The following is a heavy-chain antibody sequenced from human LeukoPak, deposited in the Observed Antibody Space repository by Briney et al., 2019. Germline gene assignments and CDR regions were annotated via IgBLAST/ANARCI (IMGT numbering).Heavy chain of an antibody. D-gene: IGHD3-22*01. J-gene: IGHJ4*02. CDR2: IYYRGST. V-gene: IGHV4-39*01. Sequence: PSETLSLTCTVSGGSISSGSYYWGWIRQPPGKGLEWIGSIYYRGSTNDNPSLKSRVTISVDTSKNQFSLKLTSVTAADTAVYYCARRGHYYDTSGYYYFDYWGQGTLVTVSS. CDR1: GGSISSGSYY. CDR3: ARRGHYYDTSGYYYFDY.